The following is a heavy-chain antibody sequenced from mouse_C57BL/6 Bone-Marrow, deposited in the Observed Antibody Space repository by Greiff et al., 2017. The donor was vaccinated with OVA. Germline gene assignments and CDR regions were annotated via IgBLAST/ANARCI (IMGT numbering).Heavy chain of an antibody. J-gene: IGHJ1*03. Sequence: VQLQQPGAELVRPGSSVKLSCKASGYTFTSYWMHWVKQRPIQGLEWIGNIDPSDSETHYNQKFKDKATLTVDKSSSTAYMQLSSLTSEDSAVYYCARSIYYGNYVWYFDVWGTGTTVTVSS. V-gene: IGHV1-52*01. D-gene: IGHD2-1*01. CDR3: ARSIYYGNYVWYFDV. CDR2: IDPSDSET. CDR1: GYTFTSYW.